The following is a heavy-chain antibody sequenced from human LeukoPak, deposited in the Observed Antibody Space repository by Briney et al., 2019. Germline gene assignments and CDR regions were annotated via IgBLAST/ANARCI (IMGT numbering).Heavy chain of an antibody. J-gene: IGHJ3*02. V-gene: IGHV4-4*02. CDR1: SGSISSSNW. CDR3: ARGPIVSGAFDI. D-gene: IGHD1-26*01. CDR2: INHSGST. Sequence: PSGTLSLTCAVSSGSISSSNWWSWVRQPPEKGLEWIGEINHSGSTNYNPSLKSRVTISVDTSKNQFSLKLSSVTAADTAVYYCARGPIVSGAFDIWGQGTMVTVSS.